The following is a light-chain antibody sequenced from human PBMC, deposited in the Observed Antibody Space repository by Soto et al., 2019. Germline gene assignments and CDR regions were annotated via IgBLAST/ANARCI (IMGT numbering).Light chain of an antibody. V-gene: IGKV3-15*01. CDR1: QSVSSSY. J-gene: IGKJ1*01. CDR3: QQHDKGRT. CDR2: GAS. Sequence: IVLTQSTGTLSLSPGERATLSCKASQSVSSSYLAWYQQNPGQAPRLLIYGASTRATYIPARISGSGSGEEFPLTSGVPQFEDFAAYYFQQHDKGRTVRQGTKVDIK.